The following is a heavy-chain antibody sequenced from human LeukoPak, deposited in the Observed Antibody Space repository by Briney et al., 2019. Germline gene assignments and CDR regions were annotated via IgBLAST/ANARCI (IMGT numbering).Heavy chain of an antibody. CDR3: ARGTAAAANRNWFDS. J-gene: IGHJ5*01. CDR1: GFMFSRYA. CDR2: ITETGAGT. D-gene: IGHD6-13*01. Sequence: GGSLRLSCAASGFMFSRYAMIWVRQTPGKGLEWVSAITETGAGTYYADSVRGRFTMSRDNSRNTVYLQMDSLRAEDTAVYFCARGTAAAANRNWFDSWGQGTLVTVSS. V-gene: IGHV3-23*01.